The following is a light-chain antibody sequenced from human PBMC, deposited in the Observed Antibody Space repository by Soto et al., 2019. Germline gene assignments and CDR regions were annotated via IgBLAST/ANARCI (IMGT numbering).Light chain of an antibody. CDR2: DVS. Sequence: QSVLTQPASVSGSPGQSITISCTGTSSDVGAYNYVSWYQQHPGKAPKLMIYDVSNRPSGVSNRFSGSKSGNTASLTISGLQAEDEADYYCTSYTTSSTRLVFGTGTKLTVL. J-gene: IGLJ2*01. CDR3: TSYTTSSTRLV. CDR1: SSDVGAYNY. V-gene: IGLV2-14*01.